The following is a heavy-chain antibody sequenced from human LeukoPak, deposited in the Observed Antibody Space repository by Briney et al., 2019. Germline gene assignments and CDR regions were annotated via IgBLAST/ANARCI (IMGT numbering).Heavy chain of an antibody. V-gene: IGHV1-69*05. Sequence: ASVKVSCKASGGTFGSYAISWVRQAPGQGLEWMGRIIPIFGTANYAQKFQGRVTITTDESTSTAYMELSSLRSEDTAVYYCARDNQGYSSGWHYFDYWGQGTLVTVSS. CDR3: ARDNQGYSSGWHYFDY. CDR1: GGTFGSYA. CDR2: IIPIFGTA. J-gene: IGHJ4*02. D-gene: IGHD6-19*01.